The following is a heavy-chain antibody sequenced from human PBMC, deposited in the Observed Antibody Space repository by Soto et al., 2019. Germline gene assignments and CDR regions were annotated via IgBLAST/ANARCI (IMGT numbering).Heavy chain of an antibody. V-gene: IGHV3-33*01. CDR3: ARVRSGYDSSGYYDY. D-gene: IGHD3-22*01. J-gene: IGHJ4*02. CDR2: IWYDGSNK. CDR1: GFTFSSYG. Sequence: GGSLRLSCAASGFTFSSYGMHWVRQAPGKGLEWVAVIWYDGSNKYYADSVKGRFTISRDNSKNTLYLQMNSLRAEDTAVYYCARVRSGYDSSGYYDYWGQGTLVTVSS.